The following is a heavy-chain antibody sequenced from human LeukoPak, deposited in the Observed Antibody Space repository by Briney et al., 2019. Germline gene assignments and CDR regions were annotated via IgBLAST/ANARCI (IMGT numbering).Heavy chain of an antibody. CDR3: AKINNDDDY. J-gene: IGHJ4*02. CDR1: GFTFTTFG. D-gene: IGHD1/OR15-1a*01. Sequence: GGSLRLSCAASGFTFTTFGIHWVRQAPGKGLEWVAAISPDGNIEYYTDSVKGRFTISRDNSKNMRYLQMNSLRGEDSAVYYCAKINNDDDYWGQGTLVTVSS. V-gene: IGHV3-30*18. CDR2: ISPDGNIE.